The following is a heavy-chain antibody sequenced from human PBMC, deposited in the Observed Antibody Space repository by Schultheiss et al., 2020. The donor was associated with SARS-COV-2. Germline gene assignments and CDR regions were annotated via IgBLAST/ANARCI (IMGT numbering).Heavy chain of an antibody. CDR3: ARGYGSKYYFDY. Sequence: SETLSLTCTVSGGSISSYYWSWIRQPPGKGLEWIGYIYHSGSTNYNPSLKSRVTISVDTSKNQFSLKLSSVTAADTAVYYCARGYGSKYYFDYWGQGTLVTVSS. V-gene: IGHV4-59*08. CDR1: GGSISSYY. CDR2: IYHSGST. D-gene: IGHD6-19*01. J-gene: IGHJ4*02.